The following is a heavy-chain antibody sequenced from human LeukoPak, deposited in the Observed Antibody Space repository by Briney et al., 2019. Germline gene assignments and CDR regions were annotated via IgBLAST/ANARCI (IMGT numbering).Heavy chain of an antibody. V-gene: IGHV4-59*08. D-gene: IGHD5-18*01. CDR3: ARASGYNFNFDY. CDR1: GGSISGYY. J-gene: IGHJ4*02. Sequence: SETPSLTCTVSGGSISGYYWSWVRQPPGKGLEWIGYISYIGSTSYNPSLESRVTISVDTSKNQLSLKVSSVTAADTAVYYCARASGYNFNFDYWGQGTLVTVSS. CDR2: ISYIGST.